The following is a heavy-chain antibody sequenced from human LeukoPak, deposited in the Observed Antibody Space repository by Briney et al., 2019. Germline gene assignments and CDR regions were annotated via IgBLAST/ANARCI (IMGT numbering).Heavy chain of an antibody. CDR1: GYSFSSYW. CDR2: IDPSDSKT. Sequence: HGESLKISCEGSGYSFSSYWISWVRQMSGKGLEWMGRIDPSDSKTKYSPSFQGHVTMSVDKSTSIAFLQWTSLKASDTAIYYCARRAYCSGGSCPNGFDIWGQGTMVTVSS. V-gene: IGHV5-10-1*01. J-gene: IGHJ3*02. CDR3: ARRAYCSGGSCPNGFDI. D-gene: IGHD2-15*01.